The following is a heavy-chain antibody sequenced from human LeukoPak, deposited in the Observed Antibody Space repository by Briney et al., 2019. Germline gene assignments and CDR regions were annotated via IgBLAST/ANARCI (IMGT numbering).Heavy chain of an antibody. CDR3: ARGNTIYGVDDYYYYYGMDV. V-gene: IGHV1-2*02. J-gene: IGHJ6*02. Sequence: ASVKVSCKASGYTFTGYYMHWVRQPPGQGLEWMGWINPNSGGTNYAQKFQGRVTMTRDTSISTTSMELSGLRSDDTAVYYCARGNTIYGVDDYYYYYGMDVWGQGTTVTVSS. CDR1: GYTFTGYY. D-gene: IGHD3-3*01. CDR2: INPNSGGT.